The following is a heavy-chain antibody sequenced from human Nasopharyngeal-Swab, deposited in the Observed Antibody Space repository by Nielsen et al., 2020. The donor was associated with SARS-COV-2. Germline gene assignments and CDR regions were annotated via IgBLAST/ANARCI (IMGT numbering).Heavy chain of an antibody. Sequence: SETLSLTCTVSGSSISSGYYWGWIRQPPGKGLEWIGSIYHSGSTYYNPSLKSRVTISVDTSKNQFSLKLSSVTAADTAVYYCARGVGRRLDYWGQGTLVTVSS. CDR1: GSSISSGYY. CDR3: ARGVGRRLDY. V-gene: IGHV4-38-2*02. J-gene: IGHJ4*02. CDR2: IYHSGST. D-gene: IGHD1-1*01.